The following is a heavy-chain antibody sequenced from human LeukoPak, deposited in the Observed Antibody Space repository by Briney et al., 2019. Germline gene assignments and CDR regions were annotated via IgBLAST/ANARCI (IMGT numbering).Heavy chain of an antibody. CDR1: GGSISSYY. D-gene: IGHD4-17*01. V-gene: IGHV4-4*07. CDR3: ARVSDYGDYEDY. J-gene: IGHJ4*02. CDR2: IYTSGST. Sequence: SETPSLTCTVSGGSISSYYWSWIRQPAGKGLEWIGRIYTSGSTNYNPSLKSRVTMSVDTSKNQFSLKLSSVTAADTAVYYCARVSDYGDYEDYWGQGTLVTVSS.